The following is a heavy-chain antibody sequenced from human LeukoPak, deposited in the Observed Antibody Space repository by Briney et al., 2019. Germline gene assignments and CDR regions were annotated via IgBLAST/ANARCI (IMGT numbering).Heavy chain of an antibody. CDR3: ARYGMVYALYNWFDP. J-gene: IGHJ5*02. CDR2: INHSGST. CDR1: GGSFSGYY. V-gene: IGHV4-34*01. D-gene: IGHD2-8*01. Sequence: PSETLSLTCAVYGGSFSGYYWSWIRQPPGKGLEWIGEINHSGSTNYNPSLKSRVTISVDTSKNQFSLKLSSVTAADTAVYYCARYGMVYALYNWFDPWGQGTLVTVSS.